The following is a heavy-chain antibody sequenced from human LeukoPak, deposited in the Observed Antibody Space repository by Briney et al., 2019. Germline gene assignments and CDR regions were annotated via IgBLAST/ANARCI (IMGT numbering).Heavy chain of an antibody. Sequence: PSETLSLTCTVSGGSISSSSYHWGWIRQPPGKGLEWIGSIYYSGSTYYNPSLKSRVTISVDASKNQFSLKLSSVTAADTAVYYCARGGLSGSFLHGPYYFDYWGQGTLVTVSS. CDR3: ARGGLSGSFLHGPYYFDY. J-gene: IGHJ4*02. CDR1: GGSISSSSYH. V-gene: IGHV4-39*07. CDR2: IYYSGST. D-gene: IGHD1-26*01.